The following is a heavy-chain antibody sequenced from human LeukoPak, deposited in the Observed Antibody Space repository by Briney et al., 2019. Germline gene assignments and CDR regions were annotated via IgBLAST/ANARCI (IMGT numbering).Heavy chain of an antibody. CDR1: GYRFTSYW. D-gene: IGHD4-17*01. J-gene: IGHJ3*02. Sequence: GESLKISCKASGYRFTSYWIGWVRQMPGKGLEWMGIIYPGDSDTRYSPSFQGQVTISADKSISTAYLQWSSLKASDTAMYYCARPEEHGDYVHDAFDIWGQGTMATVSS. CDR3: ARPEEHGDYVHDAFDI. V-gene: IGHV5-51*01. CDR2: IYPGDSDT.